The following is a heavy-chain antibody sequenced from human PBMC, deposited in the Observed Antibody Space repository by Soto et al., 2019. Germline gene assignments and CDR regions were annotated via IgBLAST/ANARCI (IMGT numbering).Heavy chain of an antibody. Sequence: QITLKESGPTLVKPTQTLTLTCTFSGFSLSTSGVGVGWIRQPPGKALERLALIYWNDDKRYSPSLKSRLTIAKDTSKNQVVLTMTNMDPVDTATYYCARSWSGYPFDYWGQGTLVTVSS. J-gene: IGHJ4*02. CDR2: IYWNDDK. D-gene: IGHD3-3*01. CDR1: GFSLSTSGVG. V-gene: IGHV2-5*01. CDR3: ARSWSGYPFDY.